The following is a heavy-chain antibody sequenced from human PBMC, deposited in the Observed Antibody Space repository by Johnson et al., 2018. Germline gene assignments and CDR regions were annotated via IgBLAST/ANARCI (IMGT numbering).Heavy chain of an antibody. Sequence: QVQLVQSGGGLIQPGGSLRLSCAASGFTFSSYGMHWVRQAPGKGLEWVAVIWYDGSNKYYADSVKGRFTISRDNSKNTLYLQMKSLRAWDTAVYYCAKGDYIAVAGTHYYYYGMNVWGQGTTVTVSS. V-gene: IGHV3-33*06. CDR2: IWYDGSNK. D-gene: IGHD6-19*01. CDR3: AKGDYIAVAGTHYYYYGMNV. J-gene: IGHJ6*02. CDR1: GFTFSSYG.